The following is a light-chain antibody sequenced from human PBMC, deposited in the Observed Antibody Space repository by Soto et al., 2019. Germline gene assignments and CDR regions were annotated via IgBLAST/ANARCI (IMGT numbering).Light chain of an antibody. CDR2: NND. CDR3: EAWDDSLYGAV. Sequence: QLVLTQPPSASGTPGPRVTISCSGSSSNIGANPINWYQQLPGTAPKLLIYNNDQPPSGVPDRFSASKSGTSASLAISGLQSEDEADYYCEAWDDSLYGAVLGGGTQLTVL. V-gene: IGLV1-44*01. CDR1: SSNIGANP. J-gene: IGLJ2*01.